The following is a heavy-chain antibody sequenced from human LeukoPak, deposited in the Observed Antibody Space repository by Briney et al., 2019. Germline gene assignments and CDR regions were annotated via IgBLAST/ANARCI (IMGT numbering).Heavy chain of an antibody. D-gene: IGHD1-14*01. CDR3: ARGTGSGDY. V-gene: IGHV3-66*01. CDR2: IYSGGST. J-gene: IGHJ4*02. CDR1: GFTFSSYS. Sequence: GGSLRLSCAASGFTFSSYSMNWVRQAPGKGLEWVSVIYSGGSTYYADSVKGRFTISRGNSKNTLYLQMNSLRAEDTAVYYCARGTGSGDYWGQGTLVTVSS.